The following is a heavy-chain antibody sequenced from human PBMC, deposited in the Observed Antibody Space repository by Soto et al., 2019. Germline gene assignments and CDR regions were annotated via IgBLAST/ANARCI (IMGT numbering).Heavy chain of an antibody. V-gene: IGHV3-23*01. CDR3: AKDRYFDSSGPNPFDY. CDR2: ISSSGSRT. CDR1: GFTFSTYA. D-gene: IGHD3-22*01. J-gene: IGHJ4*02. Sequence: EVQLLDSGGGLVQPGGSLRLSCAASGFTFSTYAMSWFRQAPGKGLEWVSGISSSGSRTYYADSVKGRFTISRDNSKNTLYLQMNSLRVDDTAVYYCAKDRYFDSSGPNPFDYWGQGTLVTVSS.